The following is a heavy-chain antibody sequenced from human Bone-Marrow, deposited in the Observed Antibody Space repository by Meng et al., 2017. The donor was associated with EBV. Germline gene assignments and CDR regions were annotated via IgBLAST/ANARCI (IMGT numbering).Heavy chain of an antibody. J-gene: IGHJ4*02. Sequence: QLRLVQSGADVKKPGASVKVSCKASGYIFTGYFLHWVRQAPGQGLEWMGVISPTSGSTTYAQKFQGRVTMTRDTSTTTIYMDLSSLKSEDTAMYYCARGGAPSSRGYFDYWGQGTLVTVSS. D-gene: IGHD6-6*01. CDR1: GYIFTGYF. V-gene: IGHV1-46*01. CDR2: ISPTSGST. CDR3: ARGGAPSSRGYFDY.